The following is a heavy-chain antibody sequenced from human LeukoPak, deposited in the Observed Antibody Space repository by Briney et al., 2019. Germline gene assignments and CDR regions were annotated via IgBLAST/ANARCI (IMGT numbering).Heavy chain of an antibody. CDR1: GFTASSKY. V-gene: IGHV3-23*01. J-gene: IGHJ4*02. D-gene: IGHD6-13*01. CDR2: ISGSGGST. CDR3: AKHSHVPGIAAAALDY. Sequence: GGSLRLSCTASGFTASSKYMSWVRQASGKGLEWVSAISGSGGSTYYADSVKGRFTISRDNSKNTLYLQMNSLRAEDTAVYYCAKHSHVPGIAAAALDYWGQGTLVTVSS.